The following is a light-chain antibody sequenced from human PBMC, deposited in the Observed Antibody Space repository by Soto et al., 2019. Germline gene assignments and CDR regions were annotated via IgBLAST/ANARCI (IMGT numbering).Light chain of an antibody. CDR1: QSVSSSY. CDR3: QQYGSSPAGT. CDR2: GAS. J-gene: IGKJ1*01. V-gene: IGKV3-20*01. Sequence: EVVLTQSPDTLSLSPGERATLSYRASQSVSSSYLAWYQQKPGQAPRLLIYGASSRATGIPDRFSGSGSGTDFTLTISRLEPEDFAVYYCQQYGSSPAGTLGQGTKVDIK.